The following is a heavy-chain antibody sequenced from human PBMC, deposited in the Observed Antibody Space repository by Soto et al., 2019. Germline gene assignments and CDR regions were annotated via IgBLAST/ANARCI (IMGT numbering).Heavy chain of an antibody. CDR3: ARAVAVAADFDY. D-gene: IGHD6-19*01. V-gene: IGHV1-3*05. CDR1: GYTFTGYA. J-gene: IGHJ4*02. Sequence: QVQLVQSGAEEKKPGASVKVSCTASGYTFTGYAMHWVRQAPGHRLEWMGWINAGNGNTKYSQKFQGRVTITRDTSASTTYMELSSLRSEDTAVYYCARAVAVAADFDYWGQGTLVTVSS. CDR2: INAGNGNT.